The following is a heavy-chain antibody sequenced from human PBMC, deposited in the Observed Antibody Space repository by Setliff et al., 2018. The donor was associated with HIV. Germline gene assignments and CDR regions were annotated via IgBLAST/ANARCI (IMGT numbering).Heavy chain of an antibody. V-gene: IGHV3-21*01. CDR2: ISSSGIYI. CDR1: GFTFSDKN. D-gene: IGHD3-16*02. Sequence: GSLRLSCSASGFTFSDKNMNWVRQAPGKGLEWVSSISSSGIYIYYADSVKGRFTISRDNAKNSLYLQMNSLRAEDTAVYYCARAQDVWGSFRYTNYYFYMDVWGKGTTVTVSS. J-gene: IGHJ6*03. CDR3: ARAQDVWGSFRYTNYYFYMDV.